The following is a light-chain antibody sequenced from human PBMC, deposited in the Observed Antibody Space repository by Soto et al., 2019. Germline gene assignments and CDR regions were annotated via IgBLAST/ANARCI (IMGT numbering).Light chain of an antibody. Sequence: QSVLTQPPSVSGAPGQWVTISCTGSGSNIGAGYNVHWYQHLPGTAPKLLIFGTTNRPSGVPDRFSGSKSGSSAFLAITGLQAEDEADYYCQSSDTSLSGSEIFGGGTKLTVL. CDR3: QSSDTSLSGSEI. V-gene: IGLV1-40*01. CDR1: GSNIGAGYN. CDR2: GTT. J-gene: IGLJ2*01.